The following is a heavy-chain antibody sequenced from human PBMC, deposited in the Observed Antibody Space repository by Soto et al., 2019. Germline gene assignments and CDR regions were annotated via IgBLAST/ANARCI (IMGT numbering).Heavy chain of an antibody. CDR1: GGTFSSYA. CDR3: ARFAAHDSDKAMVTVNDY. Sequence: SVKVSCKASGGTFSSYAISWVRQAPGQGLEWMGGIIPIFGTANYAQKFQGRVTITADESTSTAYMELSSLRSEDTAVYYCARFAAHDSDKAMVTVNDYWGQGHLVTVSS. J-gene: IGHJ4*02. V-gene: IGHV1-69*13. D-gene: IGHD5-18*01. CDR2: IIPIFGTA.